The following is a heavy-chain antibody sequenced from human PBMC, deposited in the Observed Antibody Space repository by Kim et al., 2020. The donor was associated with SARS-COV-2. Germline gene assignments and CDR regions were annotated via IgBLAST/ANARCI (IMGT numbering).Heavy chain of an antibody. V-gene: IGHV3-66*02. CDR3: ARNRYFDL. CDR2: IYSDGSA. CDR1: GFTFNNNY. Sequence: GGSLRLSCAASGFTFNNNYMNWVRQAPGKGLEWVSFIYSDGSAYYADSVKGRFTISTDNSKNTLYLQMNSLRAEYTAIYYCARNRYFDLWGRGTLVTVSS. J-gene: IGHJ2*01.